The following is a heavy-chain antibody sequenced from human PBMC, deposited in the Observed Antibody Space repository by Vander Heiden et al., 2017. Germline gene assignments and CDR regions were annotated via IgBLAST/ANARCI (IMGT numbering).Heavy chain of an antibody. Sequence: EVQLVASGGGLVKPGGSLRLACSASAFHFRSCTMSGVRQAPGKGLEWVSSISSSGGFINYADSLKGRFTISRDNAKNSLFLQMNSLSAEDTGVYYCASEPYGDYIWYFDLCGRGTLVTVSS. CDR3: ASEPYGDYIWYFDL. V-gene: IGHV3-21*01. CDR2: ISSSGGFI. CDR1: AFHFRSCT. D-gene: IGHD4-17*01. J-gene: IGHJ2*01.